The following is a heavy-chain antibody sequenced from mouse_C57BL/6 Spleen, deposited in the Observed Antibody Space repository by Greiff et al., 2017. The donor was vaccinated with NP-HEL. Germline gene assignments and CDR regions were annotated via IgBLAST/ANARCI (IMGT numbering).Heavy chain of an antibody. CDR3: ARSPDYYGPWFAY. CDR1: GFTFSSYT. D-gene: IGHD1-1*01. V-gene: IGHV5-9*01. Sequence: EVQVVESGGGLVKPGGSLKLSCAASGFTFSSYTMPWVRQTPEKRLEWVATISGGGGNTYYPDSVKGRFTISRDNAKNTLYLQMSSLRSEDTALYYCARSPDYYGPWFAYWGQGTLVTVSA. CDR2: ISGGGGNT. J-gene: IGHJ3*01.